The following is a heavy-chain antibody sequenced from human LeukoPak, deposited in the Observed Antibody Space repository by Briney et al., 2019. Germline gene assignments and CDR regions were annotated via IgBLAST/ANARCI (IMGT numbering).Heavy chain of an antibody. CDR3: ARDMCSSTSCYLGYYGMDV. CDR1: GFTFSSYA. V-gene: IGHV3-30-3*01. D-gene: IGHD2-2*01. J-gene: IGHJ6*02. CDR2: ISYDGSNK. Sequence: GGSLRLSCAASGFTFSSYAMHWVRQAPGKGLEWVAVISYDGSNKYYADSVKGRFTISRDNSKNTLYLQMNSLRAEDTAAYYCARDMCSSTSCYLGYYGMDVWGQGTTVTVSS.